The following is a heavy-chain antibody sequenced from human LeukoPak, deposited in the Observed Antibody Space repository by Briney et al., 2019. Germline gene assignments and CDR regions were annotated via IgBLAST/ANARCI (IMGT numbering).Heavy chain of an antibody. Sequence: GASVKVSCKSSGYTFNRYGISWVRQAPGQGPEWMGWNSALTGNTDYAPEFQGRVTMNTDTSTRTAYMELSSLVSADTAVYFCARADPTNTGHEYFDYWGRGTLVTVSS. CDR3: ARADPTNTGHEYFDY. CDR1: GYTFNRYG. J-gene: IGHJ4*02. CDR2: NSALTGNT. V-gene: IGHV1-18*01. D-gene: IGHD2/OR15-2a*01.